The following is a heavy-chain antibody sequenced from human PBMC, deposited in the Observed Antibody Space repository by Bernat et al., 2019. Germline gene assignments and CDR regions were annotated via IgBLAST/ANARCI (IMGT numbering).Heavy chain of an antibody. D-gene: IGHD2-15*01. Sequence: EVQLVESGGGLVKPGWSLRLSCAASGFTFSSYSMNWVRQAPGQGLEWVSSISSSSSYIYYADSVKGRFTIARENAKNSLYLQMNSLRAEDTTVYYCARRVAGGLDPFYYYYGMDVWGQGTTVTVSS. CDR2: ISSSSSYI. V-gene: IGHV3-21*01. CDR1: GFTFSSYS. CDR3: ARRVAGGLDPFYYYYGMDV. J-gene: IGHJ6*02.